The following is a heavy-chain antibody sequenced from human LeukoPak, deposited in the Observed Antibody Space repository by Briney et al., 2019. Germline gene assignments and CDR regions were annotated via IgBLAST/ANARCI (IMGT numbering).Heavy chain of an antibody. J-gene: IGHJ3*02. D-gene: IGHD3-9*01. Sequence: SETLSLTCTVSGGSISSGGYYWSWIRQHPGKGLEWIGYIYYSGSTYYNPSLKSRVTISVDTSKNQFSLKLSSVTAADTAVYYCARVPPSNYDILNGYLNGAFDIWGQGTMVTVSS. CDR1: GGSISSGGYY. CDR3: ARVPPSNYDILNGYLNGAFDI. CDR2: IYYSGST. V-gene: IGHV4-31*03.